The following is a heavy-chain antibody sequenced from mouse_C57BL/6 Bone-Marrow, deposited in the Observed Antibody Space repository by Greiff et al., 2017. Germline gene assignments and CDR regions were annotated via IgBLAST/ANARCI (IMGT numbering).Heavy chain of an antibody. V-gene: IGHV5-6*01. CDR2: ISSGGSYT. J-gene: IGHJ3*01. CDR1: GFTFSSYG. D-gene: IGHD2-5*01. Sequence: EVKLMESGGDLVKPGGSLKISCAASGFTFSSYGMSWVRQTPDKRLEWVATISSGGSYTYYPDSVKGRFTISGDNANNTLYLQRSILKSEDTVFYCCASFYSNYGWFAYWGQGTLVTVSA. CDR3: ASFYSNYGWFAY.